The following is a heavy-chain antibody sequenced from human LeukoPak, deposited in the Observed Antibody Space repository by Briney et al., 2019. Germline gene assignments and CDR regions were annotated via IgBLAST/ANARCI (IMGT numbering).Heavy chain of an antibody. V-gene: IGHV3-66*01. CDR1: GFTVSSTH. Sequence: GGSLRLSCAASGFTVSSTHMGWVRQTPGKGLEWVSVIYSGGAAYYPDSVKGRFTISRDLSKNTLYLQMNDLRAEDTAVYYCARVAVAYFDYWGQGTLVTVSS. CDR2: IYSGGAA. J-gene: IGHJ4*02. D-gene: IGHD6-19*01. CDR3: ARVAVAYFDY.